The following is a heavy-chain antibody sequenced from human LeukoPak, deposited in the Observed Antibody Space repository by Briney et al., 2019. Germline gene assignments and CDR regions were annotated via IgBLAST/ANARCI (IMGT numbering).Heavy chain of an antibody. Sequence: PGGSLRLSCAASGFTFSSYAMSWVRQAPGKGLEWVSAISGSGGSTYYADSVKGRFTISRDNSKNTLYLQMNSLRAEDTAVYYCAGADQWLVPSSDAFDIWGQGTMVTVSS. D-gene: IGHD6-19*01. CDR2: ISGSGGST. CDR3: AGADQWLVPSSDAFDI. J-gene: IGHJ3*02. V-gene: IGHV3-23*01. CDR1: GFTFSSYA.